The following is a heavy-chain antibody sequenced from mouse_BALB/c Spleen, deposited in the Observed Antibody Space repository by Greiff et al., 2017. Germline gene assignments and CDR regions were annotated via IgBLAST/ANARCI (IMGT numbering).Heavy chain of an antibody. Sequence: EVQLVESGGGLVKPGGSLKLSCAASGFTFSSYAMSWVRQSPEKRLEWVAEISSGGSYTYYPDTVTGRFTISRDNAKNTLYLEMISLRSEDTAMYYCATYYSTYWGQGTLVTVSA. D-gene: IGHD1-1*01. CDR3: ATYYSTY. J-gene: IGHJ3*01. CDR1: GFTFSSYA. V-gene: IGHV5-9-4*01. CDR2: ISSGGSYT.